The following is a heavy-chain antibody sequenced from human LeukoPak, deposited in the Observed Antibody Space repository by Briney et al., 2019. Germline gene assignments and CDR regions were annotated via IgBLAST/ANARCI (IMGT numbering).Heavy chain of an antibody. CDR1: GYTFGGYY. Sequence: ASVKVSCKASGYTFGGYYMYWVRQAPGQGLEWMGWINPNSGGTNYAQKFQGRVTMTRDTSISTAYMELSRLRSDDTAVYYCARDYYDSSGYRDYWGQGTLVTVSS. V-gene: IGHV1-2*02. CDR3: ARDYYDSSGYRDY. D-gene: IGHD3-22*01. J-gene: IGHJ4*02. CDR2: INPNSGGT.